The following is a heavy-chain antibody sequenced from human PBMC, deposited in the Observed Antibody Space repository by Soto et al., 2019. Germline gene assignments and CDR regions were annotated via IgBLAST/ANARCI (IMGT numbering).Heavy chain of an antibody. V-gene: IGHV4-4*02. CDR2: IYHSGTP. Sequence: PSETLSLTCTVSGGSIRTPDWWSWVRQTPEKGLEWIGEIYHSGTPNYNPSLKSRVSMSVDKSNNQFSLKLYSVTAADTAVYYCARVTSVLGSEGAYVRSWFDPWGQGTLVTVSS. D-gene: IGHD5-12*01. J-gene: IGHJ5*02. CDR3: ARVTSVLGSEGAYVRSWFDP. CDR1: GGSIRTPDW.